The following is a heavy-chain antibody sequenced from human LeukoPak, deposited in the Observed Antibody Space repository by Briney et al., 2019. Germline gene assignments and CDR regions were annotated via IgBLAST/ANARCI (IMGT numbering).Heavy chain of an antibody. CDR3: ARGSYEDS. V-gene: IGHV1-18*01. CDR2: VSPYNDNT. Sequence: ASVKVSCKASGYTFTSYGITWVRQAPGQGLEWMGWVSPYNDNTNYAQNLQDRVTMTTDTSATTAYMELRNLRSDDTAVYYCARGSYEDSWGQGTLVTVSS. CDR1: GYTFTSYG. D-gene: IGHD3-16*01. J-gene: IGHJ4*02.